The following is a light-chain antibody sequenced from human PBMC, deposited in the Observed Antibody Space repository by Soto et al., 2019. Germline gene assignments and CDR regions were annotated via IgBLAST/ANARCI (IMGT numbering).Light chain of an antibody. V-gene: IGKV3-20*01. CDR1: ESGRNSY. J-gene: IGKJ1*01. Sequence: EIVLTQSPGTLSLSPGESATLSCRASESGRNSYLVWYQQKRGQAPRLLIYGASIRATGIPDRFSGSGSGTAFTLTISRLEPEDFALYYCQQYGSSPRTFGQGTKVEIK. CDR3: QQYGSSPRT. CDR2: GAS.